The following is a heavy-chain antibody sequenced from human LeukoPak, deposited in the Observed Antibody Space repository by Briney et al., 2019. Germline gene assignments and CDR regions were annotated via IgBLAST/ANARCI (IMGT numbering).Heavy chain of an antibody. J-gene: IGHJ4*02. CDR3: AREGGGVASSSWYGYFDY. V-gene: IGHV3-21*01. Sequence: GGSLRLSCAASGFTFSSYSMNWVRQAPGKGLEWVSSISSSSSYIYYADSVKGRCTISRDNAKNSLYLKMNSLRAEDTAVYYCAREGGGVASSSWYGYFDYWGQGTLVTVSS. D-gene: IGHD6-13*01. CDR1: GFTFSSYS. CDR2: ISSSSSYI.